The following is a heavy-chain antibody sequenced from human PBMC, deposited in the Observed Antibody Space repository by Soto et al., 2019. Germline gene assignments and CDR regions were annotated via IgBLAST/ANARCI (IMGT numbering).Heavy chain of an antibody. V-gene: IGHV4-39*01. CDR2: IYYIGST. CDR3: ARASYYDFWSGYYPSYYYGMDV. CDR1: GGSISSSNYY. D-gene: IGHD3-3*01. J-gene: IGHJ6*02. Sequence: TSETLSLTCTVSGGSISSSNYYWGWIRQPPGKGLEWIGSIYYIGSTYSNPSLKSRVTISVDTSKNQFSLKLSSVTAADTAVYYCARASYYDFWSGYYPSYYYGMDVWGQGTTVTVSS.